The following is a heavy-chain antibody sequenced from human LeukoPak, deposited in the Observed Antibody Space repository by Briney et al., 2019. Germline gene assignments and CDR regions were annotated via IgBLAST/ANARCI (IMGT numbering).Heavy chain of an antibody. CDR1: GGTFSSYA. Sequence: SVKVSCKASGGTFSSYAISWVRQAPGQGLEWMGGIIPIFGTANYAQKFQGRVTITADKSTSTAYMELSSLRSEDTAVYYCARDPFVEGIAAAGTGYYYYYYGVDVWGKGTTVTVSS. CDR2: IIPIFGTA. J-gene: IGHJ6*04. CDR3: ARDPFVEGIAAAGTGYYYYYYGVDV. V-gene: IGHV1-69*06. D-gene: IGHD6-13*01.